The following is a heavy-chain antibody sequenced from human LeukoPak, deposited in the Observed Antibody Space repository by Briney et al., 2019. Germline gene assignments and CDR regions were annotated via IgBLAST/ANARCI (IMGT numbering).Heavy chain of an antibody. Sequence: GGPLRLSCAASGFTFNNYEMNWVRQAPGKGLEWVSYISSSGSTKYYADSVKGRFTISRDNAKNSLHLQMNSLRAEDTAVYYCARAYSYGPDYWGQGTLVTVSS. V-gene: IGHV3-48*03. J-gene: IGHJ4*02. CDR2: ISSSGSTK. CDR1: GFTFNNYE. D-gene: IGHD5-18*01. CDR3: ARAYSYGPDY.